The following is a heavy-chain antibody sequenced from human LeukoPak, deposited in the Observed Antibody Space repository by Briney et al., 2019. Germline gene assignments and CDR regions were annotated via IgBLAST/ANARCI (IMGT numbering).Heavy chain of an antibody. CDR1: GGSFSGYY. CDR3: ARGPNYYGSGSTLGFDY. V-gene: IGHV4-34*01. CDR2: INHSGST. J-gene: IGHJ4*02. Sequence: PSETLSLTCAVYGGSFSGYYWSWIRQPSGKGLEWMGEINHSGSTNYNPSLKRRVTISVDTSKNQFSLKLSSVTAADTAVYYCARGPNYYGSGSTLGFDYWGQGTLVTVSS. D-gene: IGHD3-10*01.